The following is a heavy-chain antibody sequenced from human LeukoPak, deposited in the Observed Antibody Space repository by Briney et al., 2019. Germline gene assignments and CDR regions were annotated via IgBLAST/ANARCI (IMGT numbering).Heavy chain of an antibody. Sequence: GGSLRLSCTASGFTFSSYWMHWVRQAPGRGLEGVSRVNTDGSSTTYADFVKGRFTISRDNAKNMLYLQMNSLRVEDTAVYYCARGEDYGDPYWGQGTLVTVSS. CDR3: ARGEDYGDPY. CDR2: VNTDGSST. V-gene: IGHV3-74*01. D-gene: IGHD4-17*01. CDR1: GFTFSSYW. J-gene: IGHJ4*02.